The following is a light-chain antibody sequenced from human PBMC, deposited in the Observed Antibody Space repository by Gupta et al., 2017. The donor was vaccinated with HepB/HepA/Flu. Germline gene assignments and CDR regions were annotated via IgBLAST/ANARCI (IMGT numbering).Light chain of an antibody. Sequence: ENVMTQSPAPLSVSPGERATLSCRASQSVTSNLAWYQQKPGQAPRLLIYAASTMATGTPARFRGSGSGTDFTLTISSLQSEDFAVYYCQQYNDWHPTFGGGTKVEIK. V-gene: IGKV3-15*01. CDR2: AAS. J-gene: IGKJ4*01. CDR3: QQYNDWHPT. CDR1: QSVTSN.